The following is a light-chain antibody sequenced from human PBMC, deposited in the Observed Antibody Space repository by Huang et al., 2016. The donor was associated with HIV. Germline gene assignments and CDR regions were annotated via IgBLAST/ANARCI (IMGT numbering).Light chain of an antibody. J-gene: IGKJ4*01. V-gene: IGKV3D-15*01. CDR2: DTS. CDR3: QQYDNWPPGLT. Sequence: EIMMTQSPATLSVSPGGRATLSCRASQNVRNNLAWYQQKTGQAPRLLIYDTSTRASGIPARVSGSRSGTEFTLTISGLQSEDFAIYYCQQYDNWPPGLTFGGGTKVEI. CDR1: QNVRNN.